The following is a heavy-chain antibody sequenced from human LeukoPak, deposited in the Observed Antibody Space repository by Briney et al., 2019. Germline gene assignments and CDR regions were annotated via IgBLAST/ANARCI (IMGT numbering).Heavy chain of an antibody. CDR1: GYTFTTYN. Sequence: ASVKVSCKASGYTFTTYNINWVRQAPGQGLEWMGWISGYNGNTNYAQKLQGRVTMTTDTSTSTAYMELRSLKSDDTAVYYCARSAESSSWVEFDYWGQGTLVTVSS. CDR2: ISGYNGNT. V-gene: IGHV1-18*01. D-gene: IGHD6-13*01. J-gene: IGHJ4*02. CDR3: ARSAESSSWVEFDY.